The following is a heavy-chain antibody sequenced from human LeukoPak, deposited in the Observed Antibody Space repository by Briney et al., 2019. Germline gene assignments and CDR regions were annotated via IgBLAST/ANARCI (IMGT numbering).Heavy chain of an antibody. CDR3: AKDVRDVLRFLEWLPMGDWYFDL. CDR1: GFTFSPHA. D-gene: IGHD3-3*01. CDR2: ISSDGSDK. Sequence: GGSLRLSCAASGFTFSPHAMHWVRQAPGKGLKWVAVISSDGSDKYYADSVQGRFTISRGNSKNTLYLQMNSLRAEDTAVYYCAKDVRDVLRFLEWLPMGDWYFDLWGRGTLVTVSS. J-gene: IGHJ2*01. V-gene: IGHV3-30-3*01.